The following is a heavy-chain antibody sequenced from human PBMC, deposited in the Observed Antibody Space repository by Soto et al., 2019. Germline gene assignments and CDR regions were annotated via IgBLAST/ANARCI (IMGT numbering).Heavy chain of an antibody. CDR2: IYYNGIT. CDR1: GGSISNYY. CDR3: ARGRRYYYDNTGPFYFEH. D-gene: IGHD3-22*01. V-gene: IGHV4-59*01. J-gene: IGHJ4*01. Sequence: PSETLSLTCTVSGGSISNYYWSWIRQPPGNELEWIAYIYYNGITNYNPSLKSRVTISVDTSKNQFSLTLTSVTAADMAVYYCARGRRYYYDNTGPFYFEHWGQGTLVTVSS.